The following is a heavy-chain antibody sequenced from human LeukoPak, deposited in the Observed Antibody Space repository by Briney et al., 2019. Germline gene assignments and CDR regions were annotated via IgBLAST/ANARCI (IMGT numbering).Heavy chain of an antibody. Sequence: GGSLRLSCAVFGSGFPFSKAWMSWVRQAPGKGLEWVARIKSKTDGGTTDYAAPVKGRFSILRDDSKNTLYLQMDNLKTEDTAVYYCTTVGIWNMIQGEDRWGQGTLVAVSS. D-gene: IGHD1/OR15-1a*01. CDR2: IKSKTDGGTT. V-gene: IGHV3-15*01. CDR1: GFPFSKAW. J-gene: IGHJ5*02. CDR3: TTVGIWNMIQGEDR.